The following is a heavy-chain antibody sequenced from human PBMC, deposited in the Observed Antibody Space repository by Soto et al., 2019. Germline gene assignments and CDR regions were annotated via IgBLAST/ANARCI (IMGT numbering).Heavy chain of an antibody. D-gene: IGHD3-22*01. CDR2: ISSEGSNT. J-gene: IGHJ6*02. V-gene: IGHV3-30-3*01. Sequence: AGSLRLPCVASGFTFDTYGIHWVRQAPGKGLQWVALISSEGSNTYYADSVRGRFTISRDNSKSTLYLQMNTLRPEDTGLYYCARVTPGNNLYYFAGLDFWGQGTSVTVSS. CDR3: ARVTPGNNLYYFAGLDF. CDR1: GFTFDTYG.